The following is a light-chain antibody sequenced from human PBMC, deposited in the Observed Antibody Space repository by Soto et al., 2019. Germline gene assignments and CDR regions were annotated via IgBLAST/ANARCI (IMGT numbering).Light chain of an antibody. CDR2: GAS. CDR3: QQYGSSPRT. Sequence: VLTQSPGTLSLSPGERATLSCRASQSVTSSYLAWYQQIPGQAPRLLIYGASSRDTGSPDRFSVSGSGTDFTLTIRGLVPEDFAVYYCQQYGSSPRTFVQGTKVE. J-gene: IGKJ1*01. V-gene: IGKV3-20*01. CDR1: QSVTSSY.